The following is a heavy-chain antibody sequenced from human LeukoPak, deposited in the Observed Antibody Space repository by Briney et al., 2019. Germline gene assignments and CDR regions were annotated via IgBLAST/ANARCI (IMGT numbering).Heavy chain of an antibody. V-gene: IGHV3-15*01. Sequence: PGGSLRLSCAASGFTFSNTWMTWVRQAPGKGLEWVGRIKSKTDGGTTDYAAPVKGRFTISRDDSKNTLYLQMNSLRAEDTAVYYCARDHFSRGGQDYDSSGYYGRQAEYFQHWGQGTLVTVSS. J-gene: IGHJ1*01. CDR1: GFTFSNTW. D-gene: IGHD3-22*01. CDR3: ARDHFSRGGQDYDSSGYYGRQAEYFQH. CDR2: IKSKTDGGTT.